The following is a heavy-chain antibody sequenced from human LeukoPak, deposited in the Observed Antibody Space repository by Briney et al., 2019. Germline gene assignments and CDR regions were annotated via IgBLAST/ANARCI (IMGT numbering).Heavy chain of an antibody. CDR1: GFTFSIYA. D-gene: IGHD6-19*01. CDR3: AKGPLIEVAGTTWDY. Sequence: GGSLRLSCAASGFTFSIYAMNWVRQAPGKGLEWVSGIAGGTDTFYADSVKGRFTISRDNSKNTMSMEMNSLRVEDTAIYYCAKGPLIEVAGTTWDYWGQGTLVTVSS. CDR2: IAGGTDT. J-gene: IGHJ4*02. V-gene: IGHV3-23*03.